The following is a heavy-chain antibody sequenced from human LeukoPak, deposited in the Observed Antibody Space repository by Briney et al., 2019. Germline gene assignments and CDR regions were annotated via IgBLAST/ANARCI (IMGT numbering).Heavy chain of an antibody. V-gene: IGHV3-53*05. CDR3: ARVTIVGATRGTEPSNYFDY. CDR2: IYSGGST. Sequence: GGSLRLSCAASGFTVSSNYMSWVRQAPGKGLEWVSVIYSGGSTYYADSVKGRFTISRDNSKNTLYLQMSSLRSEDTAVYYCARVTIVGATRGTEPSNYFDYWGQGTLVTVSS. D-gene: IGHD1-26*01. J-gene: IGHJ4*02. CDR1: GFTVSSNY.